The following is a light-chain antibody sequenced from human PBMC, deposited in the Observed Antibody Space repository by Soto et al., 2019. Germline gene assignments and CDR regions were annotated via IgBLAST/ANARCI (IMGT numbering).Light chain of an antibody. CDR1: QNIRTY. CDR2: SAS. Sequence: DIQMTQSPSSLSASVGDRVTFTCRASQNIRTYLNWYQQKPGKAPDLLIYSASNLQSGVPSRFSGSVSGSDVTLTATSLPADDFTNYFCHQSFSFPWTFGQGTNV. J-gene: IGKJ1*01. CDR3: HQSFSFPWT. V-gene: IGKV1-39*01.